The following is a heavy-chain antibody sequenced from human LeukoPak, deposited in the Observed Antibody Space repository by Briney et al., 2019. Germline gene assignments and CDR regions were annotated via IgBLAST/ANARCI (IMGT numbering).Heavy chain of an antibody. D-gene: IGHD1-1*01. CDR2: IIPIFGTA. CDR1: GGTFSSYA. CDR3: ATYNWNYARGDY. J-gene: IGHJ4*02. V-gene: IGHV1-69*05. Sequence: SVKVSCKASGGTFSSYAISWVRQAPGQGLEWMGVIIPIFGTANYAQKFQGRVTITTDESTSTAYMELSSLRSEDTAVYYCATYNWNYARGDYWGQGTLVTVSS.